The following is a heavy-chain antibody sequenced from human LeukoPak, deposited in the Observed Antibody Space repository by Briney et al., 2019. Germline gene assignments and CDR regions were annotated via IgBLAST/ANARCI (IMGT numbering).Heavy chain of an antibody. CDR2: TDPNGIT. Sequence: GGSLRLSCAASGFTFSNSWMHWVRQAPGKGLVWVSRTDPNGITTYADSVKGRFTISRDNAKNSLYLQINSLRAEDTAVYYCARVSRGKWELLGAHDYWGQGTLVTVSS. CDR3: ARVSRGKWELLGAHDY. D-gene: IGHD1-26*01. J-gene: IGHJ4*02. CDR1: GFTFSNSW. V-gene: IGHV3-74*03.